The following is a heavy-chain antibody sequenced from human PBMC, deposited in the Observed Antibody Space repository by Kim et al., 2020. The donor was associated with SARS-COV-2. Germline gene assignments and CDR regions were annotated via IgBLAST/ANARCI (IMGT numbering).Heavy chain of an antibody. Sequence: GGSLRLSCAASGFTFSSYGMHWVRQAPGKGLEWVAVIWYDGSNKYYADSVKGRFTISRDNSKNTLYLQMNSLRAEDTAVYYCARERQWEPHSVDYWGQGTLVTVSS. J-gene: IGHJ4*02. D-gene: IGHD1-26*01. CDR3: ARERQWEPHSVDY. CDR1: GFTFSSYG. V-gene: IGHV3-33*01. CDR2: IWYDGSNK.